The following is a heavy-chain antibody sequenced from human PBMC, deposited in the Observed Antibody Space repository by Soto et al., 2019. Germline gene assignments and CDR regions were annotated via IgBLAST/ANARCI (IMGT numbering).Heavy chain of an antibody. CDR1: GDSVSSNSAA. V-gene: IGHV6-1*01. J-gene: IGHJ6*02. Sequence: SPTRSLPCAISGDSVSSNSAAWNWIRQSPSRGLEWLGRTYYRSKWYNDYALSVKSRITINPDTSKNQFSLQLNSVTPEDTAVYYCAKTRSYSTYDYGMDVWGQGTTVTVSS. CDR3: AKTRSYSTYDYGMDV. CDR2: TYYRSKWYN. D-gene: IGHD1-26*01.